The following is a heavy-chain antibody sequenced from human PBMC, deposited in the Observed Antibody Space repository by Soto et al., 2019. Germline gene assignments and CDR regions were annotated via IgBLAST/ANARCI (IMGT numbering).Heavy chain of an antibody. V-gene: IGHV3-48*03. CDR1: GFSFSHYE. J-gene: IGHJ3*02. Sequence: GGSLRLSCAASGFSFSHYEMNWVRQAPGKGLEWVSNIRSNDESIYYADSVKGRFSMSRDNARNLVYLQMNSLRADDTAVYFCARETTHDAIDIWGQGTMVTVSS. CDR2: IRSNDESI. D-gene: IGHD4-17*01. CDR3: ARETTHDAIDI.